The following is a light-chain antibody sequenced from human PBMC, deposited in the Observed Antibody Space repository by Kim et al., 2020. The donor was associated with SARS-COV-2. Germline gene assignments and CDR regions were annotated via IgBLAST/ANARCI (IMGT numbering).Light chain of an antibody. CDR1: QSTSSY. V-gene: IGKV1-39*01. J-gene: IGKJ1*01. CDR2: AAS. Sequence: ASVGDTVTISCRARQSTSSYLNWYLQKQEKAPKLLIYAASSLQSVGPSRFSGSVSGTEFSLTISSLQPEDFATYYCQQSYSTPWTFGQGTKVDIK. CDR3: QQSYSTPWT.